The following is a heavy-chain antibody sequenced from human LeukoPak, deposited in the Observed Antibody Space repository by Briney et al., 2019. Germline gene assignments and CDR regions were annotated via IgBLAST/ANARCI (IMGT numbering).Heavy chain of an antibody. Sequence: GGSLRLSCAASGFTFSSYAMSWVRQAPGKGLEWVSPISGSDGSTYYADSVRGRFIISRDNSKNTLYLQMNSLRAEDAAVYYCAKDLAYCSSTSCSGRGQGTLVTVSS. CDR1: GFTFSSYA. D-gene: IGHD2-2*01. CDR2: ISGSDGST. J-gene: IGHJ1*01. V-gene: IGHV3-23*01. CDR3: AKDLAYCSSTSCSG.